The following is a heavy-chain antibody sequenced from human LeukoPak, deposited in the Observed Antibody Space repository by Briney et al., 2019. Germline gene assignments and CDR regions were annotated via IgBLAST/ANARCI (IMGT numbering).Heavy chain of an antibody. Sequence: NPSETLSLTCTVSGGSISSYYWSWLRQPPGKGLEWIGYIYYSGSTNYNPSLKSRVTVSVDTSKNQFSLKLSSVTAADTAVYYCARNSAYCSSTSCWDWFDPWGQGTLVTVSS. J-gene: IGHJ5*02. CDR3: ARNSAYCSSTSCWDWFDP. V-gene: IGHV4-59*01. CDR2: IYYSGST. D-gene: IGHD2-2*01. CDR1: GGSISSYY.